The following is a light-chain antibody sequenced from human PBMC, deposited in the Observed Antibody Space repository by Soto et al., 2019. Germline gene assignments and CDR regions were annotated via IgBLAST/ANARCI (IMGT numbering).Light chain of an antibody. J-gene: IGLJ2*01. V-gene: IGLV1-40*01. CDR2: GDN. Sequence: QSVLTQPPSVSGAPGHRVTIPCTGSNSNIGSFYDVHWYQQLPGTVPKLLIYGDNNRPSGVPDRFSGSKSGTSASLAITGLQAEDEADYYCQSYDNSLSHVVFGGGTKLTVL. CDR3: QSYDNSLSHVV. CDR1: NSNIGSFYD.